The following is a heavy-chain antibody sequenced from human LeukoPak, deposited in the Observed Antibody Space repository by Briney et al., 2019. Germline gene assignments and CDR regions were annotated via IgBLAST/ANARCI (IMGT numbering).Heavy chain of an antibody. CDR1: GFTISSYA. D-gene: IGHD3-22*01. V-gene: IGHV3-23*01. CDR2: ISGSGGST. CDR3: ARNNYYDSSGYSYYFDY. Sequence: GGSLRLSCAASGFTISSYAMSWVRQAPGKGLEWVSAISGSGGSTYYADSVKGRFTISRDNSKNTLYLQMNSLRAEDTAVYYCARNNYYDSSGYSYYFDYWGQGTLVTVSS. J-gene: IGHJ4*02.